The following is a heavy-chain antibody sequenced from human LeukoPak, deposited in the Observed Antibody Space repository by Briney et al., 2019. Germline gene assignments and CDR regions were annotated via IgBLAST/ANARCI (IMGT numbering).Heavy chain of an antibody. CDR3: ARDLISMIRGVSSLDP. CDR1: GFTLSDYA. D-gene: IGHD3-10*01. V-gene: IGHV3-21*01. Sequence: GGSLRLSCAASGFTLSDYAMNWVRQAPGKGLEWASSISSSSSYIYYADSVKGRFTISRDNAKNSLYLQMNSLRAEDTAVYYCARDLISMIRGVSSLDPWGQGTLVTVSS. J-gene: IGHJ5*02. CDR2: ISSSSSYI.